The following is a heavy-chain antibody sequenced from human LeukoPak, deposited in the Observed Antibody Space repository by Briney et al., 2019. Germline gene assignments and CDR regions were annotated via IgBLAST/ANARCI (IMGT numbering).Heavy chain of an antibody. CDR1: GYTFTGYY. Sequence: ASVKVSCKASGYTFTGYYMHWVRQAPGQGLEWMGWINPNSGGTNYAQKFQGRVTMTRDTSISTAYMELSRLRSDDTAVYYCARDGPYCSSTSCYEELHPWGQGTLVTVPS. CDR3: ARDGPYCSSTSCYEELHP. J-gene: IGHJ4*02. D-gene: IGHD2-2*01. CDR2: INPNSGGT. V-gene: IGHV1-2*02.